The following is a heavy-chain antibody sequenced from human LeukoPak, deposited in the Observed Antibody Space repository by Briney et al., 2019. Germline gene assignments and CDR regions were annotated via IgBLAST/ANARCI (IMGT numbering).Heavy chain of an antibody. CDR1: GASISSYY. J-gene: IGHJ4*02. D-gene: IGHD2-2*01. Sequence: PSETLSLTCTVSGASISSYYWSWIRQPPGKGLEWIGYIYYSGSTNYNPSLKSRVTISVDTSKNQFSLKLSSVTAADTAVYYCARGPLVFAGYQDYWGQGTLVTVSS. CDR2: IYYSGST. V-gene: IGHV4-59*01. CDR3: ARGPLVFAGYQDY.